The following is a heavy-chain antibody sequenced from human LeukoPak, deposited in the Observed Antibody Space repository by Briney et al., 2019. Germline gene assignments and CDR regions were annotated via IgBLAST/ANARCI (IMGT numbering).Heavy chain of an antibody. J-gene: IGHJ4*02. V-gene: IGHV1-2*02. CDR3: ARHPYSGTYHFDY. Sequence: ASVKVSCKASGYIFTGYYMHWVRQAPGQGLEWMGWINPNSGGTNSAQKFQGRVTMTRDTSISTAYMELSRLTSDDTAVYYCARHPYSGTYHFDYWGQGTLVTVSS. CDR1: GYIFTGYY. D-gene: IGHD1-26*01. CDR2: INPNSGGT.